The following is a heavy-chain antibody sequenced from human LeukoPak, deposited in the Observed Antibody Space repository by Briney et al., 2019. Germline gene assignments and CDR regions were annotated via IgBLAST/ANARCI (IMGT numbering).Heavy chain of an antibody. J-gene: IGHJ4*02. Sequence: PGGSLRLSCAASGFTFSSYAMHWVRQAPGQGLECVSAISSNGGSTYYANSVKGRFTISRDNSKNTLYLQMGSLRAEDMAVYYCARRDYYDSSGYRHWGQGTLVTVSS. D-gene: IGHD3-22*01. CDR1: GFTFSSYA. CDR2: ISSNGGST. V-gene: IGHV3-64*01. CDR3: ARRDYYDSSGYRH.